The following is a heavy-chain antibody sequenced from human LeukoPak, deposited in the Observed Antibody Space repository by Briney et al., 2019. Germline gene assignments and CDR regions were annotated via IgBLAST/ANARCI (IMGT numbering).Heavy chain of an antibody. CDR1: GFTFSSYA. CDR2: ISGSGGST. Sequence: GGSLRLSCAASGFTFSSYAMSWVRQAPGKGMEWVSAISGSGGSTYYADSVKGRFTISRDNSKNTLYLQMNSLRAEDTAVYYCAKQGDCSSATCYTYFQHWGQGTLVTVSS. D-gene: IGHD2-2*02. CDR3: AKQGDCSSATCYTYFQH. J-gene: IGHJ1*01. V-gene: IGHV3-23*01.